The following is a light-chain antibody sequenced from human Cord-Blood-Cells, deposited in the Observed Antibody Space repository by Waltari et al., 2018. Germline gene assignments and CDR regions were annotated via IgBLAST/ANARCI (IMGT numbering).Light chain of an antibody. V-gene: IGLV2-8*01. CDR3: SSYAGSNNWV. J-gene: IGLJ3*02. CDR2: EVS. Sequence: QSALTPPPSASGSPGQSVPLSCPGTSRDAGGYNYFSWYQQHPGKAPKRMIYEVSKRPSGVPDRFSGSKSGNTASLTVSGLQAEDEADYYCSSYAGSNNWVFGGGTKLTVL. CDR1: SRDAGGYNY.